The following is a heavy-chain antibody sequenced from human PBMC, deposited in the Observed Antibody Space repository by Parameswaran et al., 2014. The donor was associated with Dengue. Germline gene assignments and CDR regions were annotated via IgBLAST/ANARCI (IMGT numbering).Heavy chain of an antibody. V-gene: IGHV4-39*01. J-gene: IGHJ4*02. Sequence: VRQAPGKGLEWIGTIYHSGSTYYNPSLKSRVTISIDTSKNQFSLKLSSVTAADTAVYYCARHYDFWSGYKWGHFDYWGQGTLVTVSS. CDR3: ARHYDFWSGYKWGHFDY. D-gene: IGHD3-3*01. CDR2: IYHSGST.